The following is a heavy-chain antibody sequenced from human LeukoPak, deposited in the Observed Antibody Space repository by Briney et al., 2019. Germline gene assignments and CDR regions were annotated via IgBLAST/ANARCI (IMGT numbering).Heavy chain of an antibody. CDR1: GDSVSSNSAA. D-gene: IGHD6-13*01. V-gene: IGHV6-1*01. Sequence: SQTLSLTCAISGDSVSSNSAAWNWIRQSPSRGLEWLGRTYYRSKWYNDYAVSVKSRITINPDTSKNQFSLQLNSVTPEDTAVYYCARDFPDREEDASIAAAGKYYYYGMDVWGQGTTVTVSS. CDR2: TYYRSKWYN. CDR3: ARDFPDREEDASIAAAGKYYYYGMDV. J-gene: IGHJ6*02.